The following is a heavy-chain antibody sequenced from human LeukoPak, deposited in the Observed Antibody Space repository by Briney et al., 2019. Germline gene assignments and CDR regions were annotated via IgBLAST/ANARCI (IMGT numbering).Heavy chain of an antibody. CDR1: GGSISSYY. J-gene: IGHJ6*02. CDR2: IYYSGST. V-gene: IGHV4-59*01. D-gene: IGHD2/OR15-2a*01. CDR3: ARIILPYGMDV. Sequence: SETLSLTCTVSGGSISSYYWSWIRQSPGKGLEWIGYIYYSGSTNYNPTLKSRVTISVDTSKNQFSLKLSSVTAADTAVYYCARIILPYGMDVWGQGTTVTVSS.